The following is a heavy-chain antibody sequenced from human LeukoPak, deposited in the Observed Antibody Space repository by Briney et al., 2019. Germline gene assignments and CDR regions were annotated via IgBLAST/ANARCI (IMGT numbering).Heavy chain of an antibody. J-gene: IGHJ4*02. CDR1: GFTVSSNY. V-gene: IGHV3-48*01. D-gene: IGHD3-9*01. CDR3: ARSRDWYVDY. Sequence: GGSLRLSCAASGFTVSSNYMSWVRQAPGKGLEWIAYLTSDTRTIKYADSVKGRFTISRDNADNSLFLQMNSLRAEDTAIYYCARSRDWYVDYWGQGSLVTVSS. CDR2: LTSDTRTI.